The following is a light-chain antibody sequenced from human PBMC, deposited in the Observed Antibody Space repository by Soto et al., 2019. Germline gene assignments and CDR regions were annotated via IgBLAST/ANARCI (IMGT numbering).Light chain of an antibody. V-gene: IGKV3-15*01. CDR3: QQYNNWPPWT. CDR2: GAS. CDR1: QSVSNN. Sequence: EIVMTQSPATLSVSPGERATLSCRASQSVSNNLAWYQQKPGQAPRLLIYGASTRATGIPARFSGSGSGTEFTRTISSLQSADFAVYYCQQYNNWPPWTFGQGNKVEIK. J-gene: IGKJ1*01.